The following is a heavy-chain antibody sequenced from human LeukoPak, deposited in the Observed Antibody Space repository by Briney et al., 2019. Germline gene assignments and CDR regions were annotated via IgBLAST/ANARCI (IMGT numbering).Heavy chain of an antibody. J-gene: IGHJ5*02. CDR3: ARQLWFGELFTWFDP. Sequence: SETLSLTCTVSGYSISSGDYWGWIRQPPGKGLEWIGSIYHSGRTYYNPSLKSRVTISVDTSKNQFSLKLISVTAADTAVYYCARQLWFGELFTWFDPWGQGTLVTVSS. CDR1: GYSISSGDY. V-gene: IGHV4-38-2*02. CDR2: IYHSGRT. D-gene: IGHD3-10*01.